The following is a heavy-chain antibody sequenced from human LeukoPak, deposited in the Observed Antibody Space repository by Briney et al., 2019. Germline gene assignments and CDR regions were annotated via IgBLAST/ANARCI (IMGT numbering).Heavy chain of an antibody. Sequence: ALVKVSRKASGGTFSSYAISWVRQAPGQGLEWMGGIIPIFGTANYAQKFQGRVTITADESTSTVYMELSSLRSEDTAVYYCAREVDYDILTGYSNDYWGQGTLVTVSS. CDR3: AREVDYDILTGYSNDY. CDR1: GGTFSSYA. D-gene: IGHD3-9*01. CDR2: IIPIFGTA. V-gene: IGHV1-69*13. J-gene: IGHJ4*02.